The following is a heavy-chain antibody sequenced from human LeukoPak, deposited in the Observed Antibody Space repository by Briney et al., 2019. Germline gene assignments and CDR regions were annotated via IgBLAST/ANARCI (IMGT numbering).Heavy chain of an antibody. J-gene: IGHJ4*02. Sequence: PGGSLRLSCAASGFTFSSYGMHWVRQAPGKGLEWVAVIWYDGSNKYYADSVKGRFTISRDNSKNTLYLQMNSLRAEDTAVYYCARGPRVLRYFDWLSYFDYWGQGTLVTVSS. V-gene: IGHV3-33*01. CDR2: IWYDGSNK. D-gene: IGHD3-9*01. CDR1: GFTFSSYG. CDR3: ARGPRVLRYFDWLSYFDY.